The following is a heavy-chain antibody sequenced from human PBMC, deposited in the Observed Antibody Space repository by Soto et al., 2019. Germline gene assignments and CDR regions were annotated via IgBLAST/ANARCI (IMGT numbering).Heavy chain of an antibody. D-gene: IGHD3-16*02. Sequence: ASVKVSCKASGYTFTRYGISWVRQAPGQGLEWMGWINLNNGKTDYQRRLQGRVTMTTDTYTTTVYMELRNLRPDDTAMYYCARDPPGLYQFDCWGPGTLVTVSS. V-gene: IGHV1-18*04. CDR2: INLNNGKT. CDR3: ARDPPGLYQFDC. J-gene: IGHJ4*01. CDR1: GYTFTRYG.